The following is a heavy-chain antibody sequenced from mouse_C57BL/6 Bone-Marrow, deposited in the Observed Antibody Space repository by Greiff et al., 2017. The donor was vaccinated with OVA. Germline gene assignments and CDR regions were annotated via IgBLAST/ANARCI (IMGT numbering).Heavy chain of an antibody. J-gene: IGHJ2*01. CDR1: GFTFSSYT. CDR2: ISGGGGNT. CDR3: ARTYGSSYDYFDY. V-gene: IGHV5-9*01. D-gene: IGHD1-1*01. Sequence: EVKVEESGGGLVKPGGSLKLSCAASGFTFSSYTMSWVRQTPEKRLEWVATISGGGGNTYYPDSVKGRFTISRDNAKNTLYLQMSSLRSEDTALYYCARTYGSSYDYFDYWGQGTTLTVSS.